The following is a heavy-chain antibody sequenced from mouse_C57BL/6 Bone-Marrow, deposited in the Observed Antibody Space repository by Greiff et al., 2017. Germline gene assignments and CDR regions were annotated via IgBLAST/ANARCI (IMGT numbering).Heavy chain of an antibody. CDR3: ARPKWFAY. V-gene: IGHV5-6*02. Sequence: KLVESGGDLVKPGGSLKLSCAASGFTFSSYGMSWVRQTPDKRLEWVATISSGGSYTYYPDSVKGRFTISRDNTKNTLYLQMSSLKSEDKAMYYCARPKWFAYWGQGTLVTVSA. J-gene: IGHJ3*01. CDR1: GFTFSSYG. CDR2: ISSGGSYT.